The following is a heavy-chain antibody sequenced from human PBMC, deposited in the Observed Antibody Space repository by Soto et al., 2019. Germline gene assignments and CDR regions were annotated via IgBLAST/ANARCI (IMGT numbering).Heavy chain of an antibody. CDR2: INHSGST. J-gene: IGHJ2*01. Sequence: SETLSLTCAVYGGSFSGYYWSWIRQPPGKGLEWIGEINHSGSTNYNPSLKSRVTISVDTSKNQFSLKLSSVTAADTAVYYCARTASRYSSGRYFDLWGRGTLVTVSS. CDR1: GGSFSGYY. D-gene: IGHD6-19*01. CDR3: ARTASRYSSGRYFDL. V-gene: IGHV4-34*01.